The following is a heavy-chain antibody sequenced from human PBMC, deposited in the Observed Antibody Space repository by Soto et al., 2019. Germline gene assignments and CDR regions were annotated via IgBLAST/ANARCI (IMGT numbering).Heavy chain of an antibody. CDR3: AIEKVGAPSVHVFDI. CDR2: ISSSSSYI. V-gene: IGHV3-21*01. Sequence: GVSLRLSCAASGFTFSSYSMNWVRQAPGKGLEWVSSISSSSSYIYYADSVKGRFTISRDNAKNSLYLQMNSLRAEDTAVYYCAIEKVGAPSVHVFDIWGQGTMVTVSS. CDR1: GFTFSSYS. D-gene: IGHD1-26*01. J-gene: IGHJ3*02.